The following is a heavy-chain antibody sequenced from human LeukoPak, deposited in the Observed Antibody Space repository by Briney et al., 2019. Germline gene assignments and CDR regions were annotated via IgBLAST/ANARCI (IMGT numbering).Heavy chain of an antibody. D-gene: IGHD6-19*01. CDR3: ASEYKQWRYYGMDV. V-gene: IGHV1-46*01. CDR2: INPSGGST. CDR1: GYTFTSYG. J-gene: IGHJ6*02. Sequence: ASVKVSCKASGYTFTSYGISWVRQAPGQGLEWMGIINPSGGSTSYAQKFQGRVTMTRDTSTSTVYMELSSLRSEDTAVYYCASEYKQWRYYGMDVWGQGTTVTVSS.